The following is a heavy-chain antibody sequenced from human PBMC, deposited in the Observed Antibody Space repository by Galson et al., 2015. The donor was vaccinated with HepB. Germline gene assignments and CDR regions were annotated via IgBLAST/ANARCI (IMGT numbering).Heavy chain of an antibody. CDR3: ARDLMFGDGEY. CDR2: ISSSSSYI. Sequence: SLRLSCAASGFTFSSYSMNWVRQAPGKGLEWVSSISSSSSYIYYADSVKGRFTISRDNAKNSLYLQMNSLRAEDTAAYYCARDLMFGDGEYWGQGTLVTVSS. J-gene: IGHJ4*02. V-gene: IGHV3-21*01. CDR1: GFTFSSYS. D-gene: IGHD3-10*02.